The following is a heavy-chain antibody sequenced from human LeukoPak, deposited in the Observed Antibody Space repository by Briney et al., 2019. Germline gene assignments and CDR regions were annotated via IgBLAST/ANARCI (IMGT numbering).Heavy chain of an antibody. J-gene: IGHJ4*02. V-gene: IGHV3-74*01. D-gene: IGHD4-17*01. CDR2: INSDGSST. CDR1: GFTFSSYW. CDR3: TTGLAAGLRNFDY. Sequence: GESLRLSCAASGFTFSSYWMHWVRQAPGKGLVWVSRINSDGSSTSYADSVKGRFTISRDNAKNTLYLQMNSLRAEDTAVYYCTTGLAAGLRNFDYWGQGTLVTVSS.